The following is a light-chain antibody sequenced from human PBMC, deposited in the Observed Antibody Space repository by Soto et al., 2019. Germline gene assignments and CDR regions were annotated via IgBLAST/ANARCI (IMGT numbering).Light chain of an antibody. CDR1: QSISSW. Sequence: IHLTQSNSTLSASVGDIVTITCRASQSISSWLAWYQQKPGKAPKLLIYKASSLESGVPSRFSGSGSGTEFTLTISSLQPDDFATYCCEEYTSQSLTFGGGTKVDVK. CDR3: EEYTSQSLT. V-gene: IGKV1-5*03. J-gene: IGKJ4*01. CDR2: KAS.